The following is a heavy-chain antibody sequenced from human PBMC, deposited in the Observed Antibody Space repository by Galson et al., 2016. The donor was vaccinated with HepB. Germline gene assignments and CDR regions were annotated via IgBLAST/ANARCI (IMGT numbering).Heavy chain of an antibody. J-gene: IGHJ6*02. CDR1: GGSITHYA. V-gene: IGHV1-69*13. CDR2: IIPILPSP. CDR3: ARDPRKIRYQLLEIYYYYYAMDV. Sequence: SVKVSCKASGGSITHYAFSWVRQAPRQGLEWMGTIIPILPSPTYAHRFEDRVSITADESTSTVHMELRSLTSDDTAVYYCARDPRKIRYQLLEIYYYYYAMDVWGQGTTVTVSS. D-gene: IGHD2-2*01.